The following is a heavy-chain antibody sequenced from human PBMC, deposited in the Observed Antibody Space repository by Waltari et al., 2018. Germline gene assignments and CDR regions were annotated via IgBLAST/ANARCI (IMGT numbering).Heavy chain of an antibody. CDR2: IIPIFKTT. V-gene: IGHV1-69*01. D-gene: IGHD6-19*01. CDR1: GGTFSNYA. Sequence: QVQLVQSGAEVKKPGSSMKVSCKASGGTFSNYAISWVRQAPGQGLEWMGGIIPIFKTTNDAQKFQDRVTITADESTKTAYMELSSLRSEDTAVYYCAKGGVSGWSSLWGQGTLVTVSS. CDR3: AKGGVSGWSSL. J-gene: IGHJ1*01.